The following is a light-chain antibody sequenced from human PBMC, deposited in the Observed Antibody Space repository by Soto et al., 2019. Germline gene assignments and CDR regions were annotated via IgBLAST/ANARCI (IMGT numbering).Light chain of an antibody. CDR2: WAS. J-gene: IGKJ1*01. CDR1: QSVLYSSNNKNY. Sequence: DIVMTQSPDSLAVSLGERATINCKSSQSVLYSSNNKNYLAWYQQKPGQPPKLLIYWASNRESGVPDRFSGSGSGTDFTLTISSLQAEDVAVYSCQQYYSTPPTFGQGTKVDIK. CDR3: QQYYSTPPT. V-gene: IGKV4-1*01.